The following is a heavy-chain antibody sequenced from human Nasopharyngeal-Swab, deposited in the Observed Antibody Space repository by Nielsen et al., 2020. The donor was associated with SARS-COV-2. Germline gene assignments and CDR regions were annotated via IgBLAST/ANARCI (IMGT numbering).Heavy chain of an antibody. Sequence: GGSLRLTCAASGFTFSTYWMHWVRQAPGEGLVWVSRINSDGSSTRYADSVNGRFTISRDNAKNTLYLQMNSLRAEDTALYYCTRDPDDYGSGSFYNWGQGTMVTVSS. J-gene: IGHJ3*02. D-gene: IGHD3-10*01. CDR2: INSDGSST. CDR3: TRDPDDYGSGSFYN. V-gene: IGHV3-74*01. CDR1: GFTFSTYW.